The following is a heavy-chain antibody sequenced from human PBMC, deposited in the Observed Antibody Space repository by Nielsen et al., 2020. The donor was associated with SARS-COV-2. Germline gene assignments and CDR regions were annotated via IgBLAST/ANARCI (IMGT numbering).Heavy chain of an antibody. CDR1: GGSISSYY. D-gene: IGHD3-10*01. CDR3: ARVHYYGSGSYYIGAFDI. J-gene: IGHJ3*02. Sequence: SETLSLTCTVFGGSISSYYWSWIRQRPGKGLEWIGYTYYSGSTNYNPSLKSRVTISVDTSKNQFSLKLSSVTAADTAVYYCARVHYYGSGSYYIGAFDIWGQGTMVTVSS. CDR2: TYYSGST. V-gene: IGHV4-59*01.